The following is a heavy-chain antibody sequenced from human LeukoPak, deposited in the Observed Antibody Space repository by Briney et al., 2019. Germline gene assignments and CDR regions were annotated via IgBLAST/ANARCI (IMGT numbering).Heavy chain of an antibody. CDR3: ARLGHFWSGYPPSY. D-gene: IGHD3-3*02. CDR2: ISSSGSTI. Sequence: GGSLRLSCAASGFTFSSFAMSWVRQAPGKGLEWVSYISSSGSTIYYADSVKGRFTISRDNAKNSLYLQMNSLRAEDTAVYYCARLGHFWSGYPPSYWGQGTLVNGSS. V-gene: IGHV3-48*04. J-gene: IGHJ4*01. CDR1: GFTFSSFA.